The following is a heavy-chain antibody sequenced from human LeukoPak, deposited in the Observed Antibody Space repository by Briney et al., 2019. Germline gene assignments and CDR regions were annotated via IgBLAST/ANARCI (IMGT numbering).Heavy chain of an antibody. J-gene: IGHJ4*02. CDR1: GFTFSSYW. CDR2: IKQDGSEK. Sequence: GGSLRLSCAASGFTFSSYWMSWVRQAPGKGLEWVANIKQDGSEKYYVDSVKGRFTISRDNAKNSLYLQMNSLRAEATAVYYCAGVGSRYCSSTSCYFNYWGQGTLVTVSS. D-gene: IGHD2-2*01. V-gene: IGHV3-7*01. CDR3: AGVGSRYCSSTSCYFNY.